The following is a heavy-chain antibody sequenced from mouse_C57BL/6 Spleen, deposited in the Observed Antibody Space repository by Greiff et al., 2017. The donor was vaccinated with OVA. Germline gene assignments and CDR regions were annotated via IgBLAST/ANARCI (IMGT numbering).Heavy chain of an antibody. V-gene: IGHV1-26*01. CDR2: INPNNGGT. J-gene: IGHJ2*01. CDR3: AKGAYDYDGGFDY. Sequence: EVQLQQSGPELVKPGASVKISCKASGYTFTDYYMNWVKQSHGKSLEWIGDINPNNGGTSYNQKFKGKATLTVDKSSSTAYMALRSLTSEDSAVYYCAKGAYDYDGGFDYWGQGTTLTVSS. D-gene: IGHD2-4*01. CDR1: GYTFTDYY.